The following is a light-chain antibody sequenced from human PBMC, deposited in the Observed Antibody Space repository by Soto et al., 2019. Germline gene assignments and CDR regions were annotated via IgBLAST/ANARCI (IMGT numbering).Light chain of an antibody. V-gene: IGLV2-14*03. CDR1: SSDIGAYNY. CDR2: DVS. CDR3: YSYTTTSTYV. Sequence: QSVLTQPASVSGAPGQSITISCTGTSSDIGAYNYVSWYQQHPPKAPKLMIYDVSNRPSGVSSRFSGSKSGNTASLTISGLQAEDEADYYCYSYTTTSTYVFGTGTKSPS. J-gene: IGLJ1*01.